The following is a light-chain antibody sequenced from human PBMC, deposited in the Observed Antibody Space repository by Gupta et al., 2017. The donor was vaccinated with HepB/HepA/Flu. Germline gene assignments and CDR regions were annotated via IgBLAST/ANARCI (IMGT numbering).Light chain of an antibody. V-gene: IGLV2-11*01. J-gene: IGLJ3*02. Sequence: QSALTQPRSVSGSPGQSVTISCTGTISDIGGYNYVSWYQQHPGKAPKLMIYDVSKRPSGVPDRFSGSKSGNTASLTISGLQAEDEADYYCCSYAGSHTWVFGGGTKLTVL. CDR3: CSYAGSHTWV. CDR2: DVS. CDR1: ISDIGGYNY.